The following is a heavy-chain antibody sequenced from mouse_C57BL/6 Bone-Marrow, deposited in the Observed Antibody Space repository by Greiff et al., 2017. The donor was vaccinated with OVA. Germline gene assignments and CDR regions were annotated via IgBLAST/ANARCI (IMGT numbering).Heavy chain of an antibody. D-gene: IGHD2-1*01. CDR1: GFSLTSYG. V-gene: IGHV2-6*01. CDR2: IWGVGST. CDR3: ASHYGNFLGY. Sequence: QVQLKESGPGLVAPSQSLSITCTVSGFSLTSYGVDWVRQSPGKGLEWLGVIWGVGSTNYNSALYSSMSISKDNSTSQVFLRMNSLQTDDTAMYYCASHYGNFLGYWGQGTSVTVSS. J-gene: IGHJ4*01.